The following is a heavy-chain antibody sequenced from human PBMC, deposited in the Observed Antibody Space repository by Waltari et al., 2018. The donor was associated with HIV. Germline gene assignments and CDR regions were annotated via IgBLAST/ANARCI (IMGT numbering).Heavy chain of an antibody. CDR3: ARTLVSSGLVRFDP. V-gene: IGHV7-4-1*02. CDR1: GYSITSHA. D-gene: IGHD6-6*01. CDR2: IHTDTGNP. Sequence: QVQLVQSGSELKKPGASVRVSCKASGYSITSHAINWVRQAHGQGLEWMGWIHTDTGNPTYAPGFTVRFVFSVDSTVRTAYLQISSLMVDDTAVYYCARTLVSSGLVRFDPWGQGTLVTVSS. J-gene: IGHJ5*02.